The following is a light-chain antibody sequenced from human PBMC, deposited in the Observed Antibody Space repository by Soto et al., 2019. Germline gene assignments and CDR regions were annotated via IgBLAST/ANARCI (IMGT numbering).Light chain of an antibody. Sequence: DIQMTQSPSTLSASVGDRVTITCRASQSINSWLAWYQKKPGKAPNLLIYKASNLERGVPSRFSGRGSGTEFTLTISSLQPEDLATYYCQQYKTYTFTFGQGTKLEI. V-gene: IGKV1-5*03. CDR2: KAS. J-gene: IGKJ2*01. CDR1: QSINSW. CDR3: QQYKTYTFT.